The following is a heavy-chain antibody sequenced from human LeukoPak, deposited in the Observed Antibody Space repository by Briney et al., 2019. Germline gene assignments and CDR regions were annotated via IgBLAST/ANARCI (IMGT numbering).Heavy chain of an antibody. CDR1: GGSISSYY. CDR2: IYYSGST. D-gene: IGHD6-6*01. CDR3: ARSTRIAARPHFDY. J-gene: IGHJ4*02. Sequence: SETLSLTCTVSGGSISSYYWSWIRQAPGKGLEWIGYIYYSGSTNYNPSLKSRVTISVDTSKNQFSLKLSSVTAADTAAYYCARSTRIAARPHFDYWGQGTLATVSS. V-gene: IGHV4-59*01.